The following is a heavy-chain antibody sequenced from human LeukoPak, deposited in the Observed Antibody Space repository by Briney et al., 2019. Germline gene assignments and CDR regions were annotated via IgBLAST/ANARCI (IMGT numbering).Heavy chain of an antibody. Sequence: PSETLSLTCTVSGGSISSDYWQWIRQPPGKGLEWIGYIYNSGSNNYNPSLKSRVTISIDTSKNQFSLKLTSVTAADTAVYYCATRVYWGQGTLVTVSS. CDR3: ATRVY. V-gene: IGHV4-59*08. CDR2: IYNSGSN. J-gene: IGHJ4*02. CDR1: GGSISSDY.